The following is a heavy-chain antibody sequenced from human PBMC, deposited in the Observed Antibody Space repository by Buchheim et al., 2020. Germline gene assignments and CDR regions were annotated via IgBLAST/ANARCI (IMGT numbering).Heavy chain of an antibody. CDR1: VGSISSGSYY. D-gene: IGHD3-22*01. CDR2: IYTSGST. CDR3: ARHDSGYYYYYYGMDV. Sequence: QVQLQESGPGLVKPSQTLSLTCTVSVGSISSGSYYWSWIRQPAGKGLEWIGRIYTSGSTNYNPSLKSRVTISVDTSTNQFSLKLSSVTAADTAVYYCARHDSGYYYYYYGMDVWGQGTT. V-gene: IGHV4-61*02. J-gene: IGHJ6*02.